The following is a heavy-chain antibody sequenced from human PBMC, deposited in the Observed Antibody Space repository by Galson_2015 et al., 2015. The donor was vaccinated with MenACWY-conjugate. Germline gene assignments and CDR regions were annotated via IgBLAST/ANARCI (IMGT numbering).Heavy chain of an antibody. Sequence: YAMSWVRQAPGKGLEWVSAISGGGDNTYYADSVKGRFTISRDNSKNTLYLQLSSLRAEDTAVYYCAKRPPFDYWAREPWSPSPQ. J-gene: IGHJ4*02. CDR3: AKRPPFDY. V-gene: IGHV3-23*01. CDR2: ISGGGDNT. CDR1: YA.